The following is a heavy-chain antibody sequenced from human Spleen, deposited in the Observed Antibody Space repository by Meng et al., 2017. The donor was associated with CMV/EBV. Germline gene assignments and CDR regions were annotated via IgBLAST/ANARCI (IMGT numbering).Heavy chain of an antibody. D-gene: IGHD5-12*01. J-gene: IGHJ3*02. CDR2: INHGGGT. CDR3: VRGPQVSWLRSRLAAFDI. CDR1: GITFSSYW. Sequence: LSCAASGITFSSYWMTWVRQAPGKGLEWIGEINHGGGTNYNPSLKTRVTMSIDMSKKQFSLRLNSVTAADTAVYYCVRGPQVSWLRSRLAAFDIWAQGTMVTVSS. V-gene: IGHV4-34*01.